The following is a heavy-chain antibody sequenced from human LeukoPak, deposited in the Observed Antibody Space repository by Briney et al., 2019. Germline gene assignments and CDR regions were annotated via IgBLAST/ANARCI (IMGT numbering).Heavy chain of an antibody. CDR2: INPNSGGT. J-gene: IGHJ4*02. Sequence: ASVKVSCKASGYTFTGYFIHWVRQAPGQGLEWMGWINPNSGGTNSAQKFQGRVSMTRDTSINSAYMELSRLRSDDTAVYYCATLDLLDYWGQGTLSPSPQ. V-gene: IGHV1-2*02. CDR1: GYTFTGYF. CDR3: ATLDLLDY.